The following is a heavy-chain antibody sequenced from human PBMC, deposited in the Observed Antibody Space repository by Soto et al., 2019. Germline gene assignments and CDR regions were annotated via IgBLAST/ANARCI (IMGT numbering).Heavy chain of an antibody. J-gene: IGHJ5*02. CDR1: GGSISSSSYY. Sequence: SETLSLTCTVSGGSISSSSYYWGWIRQPPGKGLEWIGSIYYSGSTYYNPSLKSRVTISVDTSKNQFSLKLSSVTAADTAVYYCARRSPSGWFDPWGQGTLVTVSS. V-gene: IGHV4-39*01. D-gene: IGHD1-26*01. CDR2: IYYSGST. CDR3: ARRSPSGWFDP.